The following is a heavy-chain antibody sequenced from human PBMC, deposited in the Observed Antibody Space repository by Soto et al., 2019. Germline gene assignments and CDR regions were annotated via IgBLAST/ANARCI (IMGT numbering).Heavy chain of an antibody. CDR3: TRDDPVVGATDFDY. D-gene: IGHD1-26*01. CDR2: INAGNGNT. J-gene: IGHJ4*02. CDR1: GYTFANSA. Sequence: VQLVQSGAEVKKPGASVRVSCKGSGYTFANSAMHWVRQAPGQSLEWMGWINAGNGNTRYSEKFQGRVALTRDTSARTGFMELSSLRSEDTAVYYCTRDDPVVGATDFDYWGQGTLVTVSS. V-gene: IGHV1-3*01.